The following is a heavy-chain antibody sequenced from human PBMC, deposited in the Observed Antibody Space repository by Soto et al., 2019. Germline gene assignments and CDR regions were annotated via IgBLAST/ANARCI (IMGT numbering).Heavy chain of an antibody. Sequence: EVQLVESGGGLVQPGRSLRLSCAASALTFGDYAMHWVRQAPEKGLEWVSCISWNSGNIVYVDSVEGRFTISRDDAKNSLYLQMNSLRPEDTAFYYCAKGYTTSCFAHFAFWGQGDLVTVSS. CDR3: AKGYTTSCFAHFAF. V-gene: IGHV3-9*01. D-gene: IGHD2-2*01. CDR1: ALTFGDYA. J-gene: IGHJ4*02. CDR2: ISWNSGNI.